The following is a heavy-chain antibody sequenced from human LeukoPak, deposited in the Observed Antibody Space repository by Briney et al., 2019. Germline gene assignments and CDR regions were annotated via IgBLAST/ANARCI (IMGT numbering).Heavy chain of an antibody. V-gene: IGHV3-74*01. Sequence: GGSLRLSCAASGFSFSSYWMRWVRQAPGKGLVWVSRINIDGSRTRYADSVKGRFTISRDNAKNTLYLQMNSLRAEDTAVYYCASQILTGYYYFDCWGQGTLGAVSS. CDR2: INIDGSRT. D-gene: IGHD3-9*01. CDR3: ASQILTGYYYFDC. J-gene: IGHJ4*02. CDR1: GFSFSSYW.